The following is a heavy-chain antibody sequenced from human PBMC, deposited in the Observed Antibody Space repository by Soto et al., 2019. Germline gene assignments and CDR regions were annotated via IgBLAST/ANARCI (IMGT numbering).Heavy chain of an antibody. CDR1: GYTFTSYG. D-gene: IGHD6-13*01. CDR2: SSAYNGNT. Sequence: QVQLVQSGAEVKKPGASVKVSCKASGYTFTSYGISWVRQAPGQGLEWMGWSSAYNGNTNYAQTLHGRVTMTTDTSTSPAYMELRRLRSDDTAVYYCARDGYSSSWMANPDFDYWGTGTLVTVSS. CDR3: ARDGYSSSWMANPDFDY. V-gene: IGHV1-18*01. J-gene: IGHJ4*02.